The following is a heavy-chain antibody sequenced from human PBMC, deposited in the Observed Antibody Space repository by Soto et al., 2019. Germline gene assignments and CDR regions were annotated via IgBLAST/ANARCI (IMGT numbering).Heavy chain of an antibody. CDR2: IYPIDSDT. J-gene: IGHJ6*02. Sequence: GESLKISCKGSGYSFTSYWIGWVRQMPGKGLEWMGIIYPIDSDTRYSPSFQGQVTISVDKSISTAYLQWSSLKASDTAMYYCARPSRGDFWSGYQPPKYYYYGMGVWGQGTTVTVSS. CDR3: ARPSRGDFWSGYQPPKYYYYGMGV. V-gene: IGHV5-51*01. CDR1: GYSFTSYW. D-gene: IGHD3-3*01.